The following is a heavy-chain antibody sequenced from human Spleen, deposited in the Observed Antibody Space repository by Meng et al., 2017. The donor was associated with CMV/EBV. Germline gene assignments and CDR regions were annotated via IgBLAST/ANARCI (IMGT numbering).Heavy chain of an antibody. J-gene: IGHJ4*02. CDR1: GGRDGKFA. D-gene: IGHD3/OR15-3a*01. CDR2: ILPIAAAP. V-gene: IGHV1-69*05. Sequence: SVKVSCKASGGRDGKFAISWVRQVPGQGLEWMGGILPIAAAPQYAQKFQGRLTIVTDESTNTDYMELRSLRSDDTAIYYCAGGTGYYVSAFDSWGQGSLVTVSS. CDR3: AGGTGYYVSAFDS.